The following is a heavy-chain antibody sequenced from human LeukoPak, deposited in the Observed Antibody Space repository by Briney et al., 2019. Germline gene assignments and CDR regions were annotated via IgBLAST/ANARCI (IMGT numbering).Heavy chain of an antibody. CDR3: ARGYSSGWSYFDY. CDR2: INPNSGGT. D-gene: IGHD6-19*01. CDR1: GYTFIGYY. V-gene: IGHV1-2*02. Sequence: ASVRVSCKASGYTFIGYYMHWVRQAPGQGLEWMGWINPNSGGTKYAQKFQGRLTMTRDTSISTDYMELSRLRSDNTAVYYCARGYSSGWSYFDYWGQGTLVTVSS. J-gene: IGHJ4*02.